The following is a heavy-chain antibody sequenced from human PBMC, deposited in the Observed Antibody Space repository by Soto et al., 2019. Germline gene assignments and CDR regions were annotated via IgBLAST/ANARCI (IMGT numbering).Heavy chain of an antibody. CDR3: ARDREYDFWSGYVGGFDY. CDR2: ISSSSSTR. V-gene: IGHV3-48*01. D-gene: IGHD3-3*01. Sequence: EVQLVESGGGLVQPGGSLRLSCAASGFTLSSYSMNWVRQAPGKGREWVSYISSSSSTRHYADSVKGRFTISRYNAKNSLYLQMNSLRGEYTAMYYCARDREYDFWSGYVGGFDYWGQGTLVTVSS. CDR1: GFTLSSYS. J-gene: IGHJ4*02.